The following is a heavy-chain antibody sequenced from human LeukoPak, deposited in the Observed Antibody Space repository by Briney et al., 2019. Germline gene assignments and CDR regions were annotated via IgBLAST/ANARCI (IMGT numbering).Heavy chain of an antibody. CDR2: IYHSGST. CDR3: ARGNEYYYDSSGPLAAFDI. D-gene: IGHD3-22*01. Sequence: PSETLSLTCTVSGGSISSGGYYWSWIRQPPGKGLGWIGYIYHSGSTYYNPSLKSRVTISVDRSKNQFSLKLSSVTAADTAVYYCARGNEYYYDSSGPLAAFDIWGQGTMVTVSS. CDR1: GGSISSGGYY. V-gene: IGHV4-30-2*01. J-gene: IGHJ3*02.